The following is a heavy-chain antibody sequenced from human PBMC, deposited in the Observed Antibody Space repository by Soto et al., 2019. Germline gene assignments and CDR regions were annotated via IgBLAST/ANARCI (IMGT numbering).Heavy chain of an antibody. CDR3: ASHVPILLWFGETDYFDY. J-gene: IGHJ4*02. CDR2: IYHSGST. CDR1: GGSISSSNW. D-gene: IGHD3-10*01. Sequence: TSETLSLTCAVSGGSISSSNWWSWVRQPPGKGLEWIGEIYHSGSTNYNPSLKSRVTISVDTSKNQFSLKLSSVTAADTAVYYCASHVPILLWFGETDYFDYWGQGTLVTVSS. V-gene: IGHV4-4*02.